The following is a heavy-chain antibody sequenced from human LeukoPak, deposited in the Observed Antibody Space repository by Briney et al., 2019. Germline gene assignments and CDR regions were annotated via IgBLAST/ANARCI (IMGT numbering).Heavy chain of an antibody. V-gene: IGHV4-31*03. J-gene: IGHJ4*02. Sequence: SETLSLTCTVSGGSIFSSGSYWTWIRQHPGKGLELIGYIYYSGNTYYNPSLKSRVIMSLDSSKNQFSLMLSSVTAADTAVYYCARGGNSLLHSSGYYFDHWGQGTLVTVSS. D-gene: IGHD3-22*01. CDR1: GGSIFSSGSY. CDR2: IYYSGNT. CDR3: ARGGNSLLHSSGYYFDH.